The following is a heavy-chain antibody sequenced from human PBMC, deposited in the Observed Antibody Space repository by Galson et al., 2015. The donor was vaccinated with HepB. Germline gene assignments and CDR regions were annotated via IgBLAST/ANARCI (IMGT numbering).Heavy chain of an antibody. Sequence: TLSLTCTVSGGSISSGGYYWSWIRQHPGKGLEWIGYIYYSGSTYYNPSLKSRVTISVDTSKNQFSLKLSSVTAADTAVYYCARDGVYSSSVGGDYYYGMDVWGQGTTVTVSS. CDR1: GGSISSGGYY. CDR2: IYYSGST. D-gene: IGHD6-6*01. J-gene: IGHJ6*02. CDR3: ARDGVYSSSVGGDYYYGMDV. V-gene: IGHV4-31*03.